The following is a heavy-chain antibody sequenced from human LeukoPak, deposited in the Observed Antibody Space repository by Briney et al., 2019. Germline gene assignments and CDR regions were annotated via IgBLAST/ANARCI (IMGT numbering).Heavy chain of an antibody. J-gene: IGHJ6*03. D-gene: IGHD6-6*01. V-gene: IGHV3-23*01. CDR3: ARERVAARPPYYYYYYMDV. Sequence: GGSLRLSCAASGFTFSSYAMSWVRQAPGKGLEWVSTISDSGGSTYYADSVKGRFTISRDNAKNSLYLQMNSLRAEDTAVYYCARERVAARPPYYYYYYMDVWGKGTTVTVSS. CDR1: GFTFSSYA. CDR2: ISDSGGST.